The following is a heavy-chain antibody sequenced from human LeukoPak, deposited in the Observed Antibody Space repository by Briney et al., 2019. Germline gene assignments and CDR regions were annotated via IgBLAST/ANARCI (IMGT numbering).Heavy chain of an antibody. V-gene: IGHV1-69*13. Sequence: GASVMVSCKASGGTFSSYAISWVRQAPGQGLEWMGGIIPIFGTANYAQKFQGRVTITADESTSTAYMELSSLRSEDTAVYYCARVYYDILTGYYNQNWFDPWGQGTLVTVSS. CDR3: ARVYYDILTGYYNQNWFDP. CDR1: GGTFSSYA. CDR2: IIPIFGTA. J-gene: IGHJ5*02. D-gene: IGHD3-9*01.